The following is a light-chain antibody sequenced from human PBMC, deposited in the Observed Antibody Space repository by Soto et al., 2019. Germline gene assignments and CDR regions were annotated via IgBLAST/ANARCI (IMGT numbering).Light chain of an antibody. Sequence: DIQMTQTHSTRPASVGHRVTVTRRASLSISSWLTWSQQKPRKAPKLRLFNSYNLESGVTPRFSGSGSGTELNLTISSLQTDDFRTYYCQQYDSCTLTCGGRTKVEI. V-gene: IGKV1-5*03. CDR1: LSISSW. CDR3: QQYDSCTLT. J-gene: IGKJ4*02. CDR2: NSY.